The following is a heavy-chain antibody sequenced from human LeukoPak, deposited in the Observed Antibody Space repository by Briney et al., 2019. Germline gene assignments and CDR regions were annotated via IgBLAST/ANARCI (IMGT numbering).Heavy chain of an antibody. D-gene: IGHD2-8*01. J-gene: IGHJ4*02. CDR1: GFSLTTSGVG. CDR2: IYWNDDK. Sequence: ESGPTLVKPTQTLTLTCTFAGFSLTTSGVGVGWIRQPPGQALDWLALIYWNDDKRSSPSLKSRLTISKDTSKNQVILTMSNIDPVDTATYYCSHVDANGFAPLRHWGQGTLVTVSS. V-gene: IGHV2-5*01. CDR3: SHVDANGFAPLRH.